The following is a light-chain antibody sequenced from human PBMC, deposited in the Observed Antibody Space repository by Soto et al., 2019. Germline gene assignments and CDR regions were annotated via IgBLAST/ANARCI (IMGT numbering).Light chain of an antibody. V-gene: IGKV3-20*01. J-gene: IGKJ3*01. CDR2: GAS. Sequence: EIVLPQSPGTLSLSPGERATLSCRASQGVTPAYLAWYQHKPGQAPRLLIYGASNRATGIPDRFSGSGSGTDSTITISRLEPEDFAVYSCQQYGGSPPFTFGPGTRVDFK. CDR3: QQYGGSPPFT. CDR1: QGVTPAY.